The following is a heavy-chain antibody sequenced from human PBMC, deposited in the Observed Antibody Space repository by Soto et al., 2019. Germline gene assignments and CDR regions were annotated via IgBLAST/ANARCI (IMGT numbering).Heavy chain of an antibody. CDR2: IDVGSANA. CDR3: ARKQSGTMSES. V-gene: IGHV1-58*01. D-gene: IGHD1-1*01. Sequence: GASVKVSCKTSGFTFSSSAVHWVRQARGHRLQWIGWIDVGSANANYAQMLQERVTISRDMSTSTAYMEVRSVTAADTAMYYCARKQSGTMSESWGPGTLVTVSS. CDR1: GFTFSSSA. J-gene: IGHJ5*02.